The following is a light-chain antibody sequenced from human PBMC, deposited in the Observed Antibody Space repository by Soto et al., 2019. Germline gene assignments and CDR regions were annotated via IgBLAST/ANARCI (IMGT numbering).Light chain of an antibody. CDR1: QSVSSN. V-gene: IGKV3-11*01. CDR2: GAS. J-gene: IGKJ1*01. Sequence: EIVMTQSPATLSVSPGERATLSCRASQSVSSNLAWYQQKPGQAPRLLIYGASNRATGIPARFSGSGSGTDFTLTISSLEPEDFTFYYCQQRSNWPPTFGQGTKVDIK. CDR3: QQRSNWPPT.